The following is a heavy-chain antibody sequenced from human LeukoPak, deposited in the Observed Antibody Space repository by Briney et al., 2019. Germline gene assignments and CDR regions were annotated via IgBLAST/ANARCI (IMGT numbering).Heavy chain of an antibody. V-gene: IGHV4-30-4*01. CDR2: IYYSGST. CDR1: GGSISSGEYY. J-gene: IGHJ4*02. D-gene: IGHD2-2*01. CDR3: ARVGSSALFDY. Sequence: PSQTLSLTCTVSGGSISSGEYYWSWIRQPPGKGLEWIGYIYYSGSTYYHPSLKSRVTISVDPSKHPFSLKMSCVTAAETAVYYRARVGSSALFDYWGQGTLVTVSS.